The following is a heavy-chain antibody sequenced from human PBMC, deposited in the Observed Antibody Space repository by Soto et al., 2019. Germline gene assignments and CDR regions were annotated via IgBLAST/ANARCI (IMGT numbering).Heavy chain of an antibody. CDR3: ARSDCSSTSCFRGNWFDP. CDR2: INAGNGNT. D-gene: IGHD2-2*01. Sequence: QVQLVQSGAEVKKPGASVKVSCKASGYTFTSYAMHWVRQAPGQRLEWMGWINAGNGNTKYSQKFQGRVTITRDTSASTDYMELSSPRSEDTAVYYCARSDCSSTSCFRGNWFDPWGQGTLVTVS. CDR1: GYTFTSYA. J-gene: IGHJ5*02. V-gene: IGHV1-3*01.